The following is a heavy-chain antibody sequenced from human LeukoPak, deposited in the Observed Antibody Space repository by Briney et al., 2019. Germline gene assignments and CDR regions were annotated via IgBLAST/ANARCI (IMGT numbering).Heavy chain of an antibody. J-gene: IGHJ6*02. Sequence: ASVKVSCKASGGTFSSYAISWVRQAPGQGLEWMGGIIPTFGTANYAQKFQGRVTITADESTSTAYMELSSLRSEDTAVYYCLARHYRGGIYYYYGMDVWGQGTTVTVSS. D-gene: IGHD3-16*01. V-gene: IGHV1-69*13. CDR2: IIPTFGTA. CDR1: GGTFSSYA. CDR3: LARHYRGGIYYYYGMDV.